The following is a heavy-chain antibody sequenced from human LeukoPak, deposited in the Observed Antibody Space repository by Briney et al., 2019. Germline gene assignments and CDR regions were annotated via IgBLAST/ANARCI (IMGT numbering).Heavy chain of an antibody. CDR3: ASDLGGLGVSSDI. V-gene: IGHV3-23*01. D-gene: IGHD2-8*02. CDR1: GFTFSSYA. J-gene: IGHJ3*02. CDR2: ISGSGGST. Sequence: PGGSLRLSCAASGFTFSSYAMSWVRQAPGKGLEWVSAISGSGGSTYYADSVKGRFTISRDNAKKSLYLQMNSLRAEDTAVYYCASDLGGLGVSSDIWGQGTMVTVSS.